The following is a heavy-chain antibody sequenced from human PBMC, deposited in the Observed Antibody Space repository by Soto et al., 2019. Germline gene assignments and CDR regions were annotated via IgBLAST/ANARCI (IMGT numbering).Heavy chain of an antibody. CDR2: ISGSGGSS. CDR1: GFTFSSYA. J-gene: IGHJ4*02. D-gene: IGHD1-26*01. CDR3: AKRYSGSWYFDY. Sequence: EVQLLESGGGLVQPGGSLRLSCAASGFTFSSYAMSWVRQAPGKGLEWVSGISGSGGSSYYADSVKGRFTISRDNSKNTLYLQINSLRAEDTAVYYCAKRYSGSWYFDYWGQGTLVTVSS. V-gene: IGHV3-23*01.